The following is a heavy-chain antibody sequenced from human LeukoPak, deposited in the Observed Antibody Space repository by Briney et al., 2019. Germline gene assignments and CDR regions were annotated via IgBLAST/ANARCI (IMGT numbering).Heavy chain of an antibody. D-gene: IGHD3-22*01. CDR3: ARFYYDSRGYWYYFDY. CDR2: ISYSGST. CDR1: GGSITSGY. V-gene: IGHV4-59*08. Sequence: SETLSLTCTVSGGSITSGYWSWIRQPPGKGLEWIGYISYSGSTSYDPSLKSRVTISGDSSKKQFSLELSSVTAADTAVYYCARFYYDSRGYWYYFDYWGQGTLVTVSS. J-gene: IGHJ4*02.